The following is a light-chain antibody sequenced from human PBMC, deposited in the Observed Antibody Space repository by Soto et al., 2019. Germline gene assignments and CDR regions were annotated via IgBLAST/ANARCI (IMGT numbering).Light chain of an antibody. J-gene: IGKJ3*01. V-gene: IGKV1-9*01. CDR2: GAS. Sequence: DIQLTQSPSFLSASVGDRVSITCRASQGISRYLAWYQQKSGKAPKLLIYGASTLQSGVPSRFSGSGSGTEITLTISSLQPEDCATYYCQHLNSYPLSFGPGTKVDVK. CDR1: QGISRY. CDR3: QHLNSYPLS.